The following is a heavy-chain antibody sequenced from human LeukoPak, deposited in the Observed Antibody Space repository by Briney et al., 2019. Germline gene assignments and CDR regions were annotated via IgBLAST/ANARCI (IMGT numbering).Heavy chain of an antibody. J-gene: IGHJ4*02. Sequence: ASVKVSCKASGYTFTSYGISWVRQAPGQGLEWMGWISAYNGNTNYAQKLQGRVTMTTDTSTSTAYMELRSLRSDDTAVSYCARVHYYDSSGNFDYWGQGTLVTVSS. CDR3: ARVHYYDSSGNFDY. CDR2: ISAYNGNT. D-gene: IGHD3-22*01. CDR1: GYTFTSYG. V-gene: IGHV1-18*01.